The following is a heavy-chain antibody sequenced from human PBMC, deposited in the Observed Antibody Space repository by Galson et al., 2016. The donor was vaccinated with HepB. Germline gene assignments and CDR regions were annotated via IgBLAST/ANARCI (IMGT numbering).Heavy chain of an antibody. CDR2: IYPGDSEP. CDR3: ARFSSLVHDY. CDR1: GYGFTSYW. V-gene: IGHV5-51*01. J-gene: IGHJ4*02. Sequence: QSGADVKKPGESLKISCKGSGYGFTSYWVAWVRQMPGKGLEWIGIIYPGDSEPTYSPSFQGQVTISVDKSISAAYLQWNSLRASDTAIYYCARFSSLVHDYWGQGTLVTVSS.